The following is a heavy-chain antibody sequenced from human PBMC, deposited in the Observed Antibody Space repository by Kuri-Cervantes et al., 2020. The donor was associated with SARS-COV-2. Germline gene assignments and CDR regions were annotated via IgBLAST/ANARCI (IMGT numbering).Heavy chain of an antibody. CDR3: AKDSGYQLHYVYYYYGMDV. D-gene: IGHD2-2*01. V-gene: IGHV3-23*01. Sequence: GESLILSCAASGFTFSSYAMSWVRQAPGKGLEWVSAISGSGGSTYYADSVKGRFTISRDNSKNTLYLQMNSLRAEDTAVYYCAKDSGYQLHYVYYYYGMDVWGQGTTVTVSS. CDR1: GFTFSSYA. CDR2: ISGSGGST. J-gene: IGHJ6*02.